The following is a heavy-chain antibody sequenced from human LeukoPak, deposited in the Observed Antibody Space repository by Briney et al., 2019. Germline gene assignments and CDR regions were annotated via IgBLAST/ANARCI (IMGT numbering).Heavy chain of an antibody. D-gene: IGHD5-18*01. Sequence: ASVKVSCKAAGGTFSSYAISWVRQAPGQGLEWMGRIVPIFGIANYAQKFQGRVTISADKSTSTAYMELSSMRSEDTAVYYCARDRGGYSYGISFDYWGQGTLVTASS. CDR3: ARDRGGYSYGISFDY. J-gene: IGHJ4*02. CDR2: IVPIFGIA. CDR1: GGTFSSYA. V-gene: IGHV1-69*04.